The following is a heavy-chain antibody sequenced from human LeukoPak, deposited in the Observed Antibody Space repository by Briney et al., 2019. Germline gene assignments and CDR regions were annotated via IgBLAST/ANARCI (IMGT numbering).Heavy chain of an antibody. D-gene: IGHD6-19*01. J-gene: IGHJ4*02. CDR2: ITSGSGTT. CDR3: AKGGVPGTHYFDY. Sequence: PGGSLRLSCAASGFTFSSHAMSWVRQAPGKGLERVSMITSGSGTTYYADSVKGRFIISRDISKNTLFLQMNSLRAEDTAVYYCAKGGVPGTHYFDYWGQGTLVTVSS. V-gene: IGHV3-23*01. CDR1: GFTFSSHA.